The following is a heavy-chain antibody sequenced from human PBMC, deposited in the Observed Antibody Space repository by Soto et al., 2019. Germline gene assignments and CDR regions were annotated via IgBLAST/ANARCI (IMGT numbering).Heavy chain of an antibody. CDR2: SYYNERT. D-gene: IGHD4-4*01. Sequence: QVQLQEAGPGLVKPSQTLSLTCTISGGAISSGGYYWSWIRQHPGKGLEWIGYSYYNERTDYNPSLKSRVTISVDTSKNQCSLKLSSVTAADTAVYYCARGVIHWGKGTLVTVSS. J-gene: IGHJ4*02. CDR1: GGAISSGGYY. CDR3: ARGVIH. V-gene: IGHV4-31*03.